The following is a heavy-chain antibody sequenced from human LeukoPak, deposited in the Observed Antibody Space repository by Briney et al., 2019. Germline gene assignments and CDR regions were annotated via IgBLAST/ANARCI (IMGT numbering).Heavy chain of an antibody. CDR1: GGSISSGSYY. CDR2: IYTSGST. J-gene: IGHJ4*02. Sequence: PSQTLSLTCTVSGGSISSGSYYWSWIRQPAGKGLEWIGRIYTSGSTNYNPSLKSRVTISVGTSKNQFSLKLSSVTAADTAVYYCARDGSRGSFYFDYWGQGTLVTVSS. D-gene: IGHD3-10*01. V-gene: IGHV4-61*02. CDR3: ARDGSRGSFYFDY.